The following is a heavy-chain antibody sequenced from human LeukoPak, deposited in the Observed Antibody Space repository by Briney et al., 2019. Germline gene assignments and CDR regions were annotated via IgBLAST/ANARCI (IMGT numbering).Heavy chain of an antibody. Sequence: PSETLSLTCAVYGGSFSRYYWSWIRQSPGKGLEWIAEIDHRGDTNYNPSVKSRVTISVDTSKNQFSLKVRSLSAADTAVYYCARGATISEAGYFDFWGQGTLVTVS. CDR3: ARGATISEAGYFDF. CDR1: GGSFSRYY. V-gene: IGHV4-34*01. CDR2: IDHRGDT. D-gene: IGHD5-24*01. J-gene: IGHJ4*03.